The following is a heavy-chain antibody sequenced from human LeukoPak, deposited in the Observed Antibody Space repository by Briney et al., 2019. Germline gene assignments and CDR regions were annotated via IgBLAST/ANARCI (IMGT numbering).Heavy chain of an antibody. J-gene: IGHJ4*02. CDR2: ISASGDNT. D-gene: IGHD1-1*01. CDR3: AKVVGTGTTPTDY. Sequence: GGSLRLSCAASGFTFNKYAMTWDRQAPGKGLVWVAVISASGDNTDYADSVKGRFTISRDNSKNTLSLQMNSLRVEDTAVYYCAKVVGTGTTPTDYWGQGTLVTVSS. CDR1: GFTFNKYA. V-gene: IGHV3-23*01.